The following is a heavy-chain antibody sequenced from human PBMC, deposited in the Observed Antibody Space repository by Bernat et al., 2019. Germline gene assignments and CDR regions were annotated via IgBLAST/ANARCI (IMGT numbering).Heavy chain of an antibody. CDR1: GFTFSTFW. CDR3: AGPGRKRTRPGQILDAIDI. Sequence: EVQLVESGGGLVQPGGSLRLSCAASGFTFSTFWMSWVRQAPGKGLEWVANINQDGSEKYYMDSVKGRFTISRDNAENSLSLQMNSLRVADTAVYYWAGPGRKRTRPGQILDAIDIWGQGTVVTVSS. D-gene: IGHD3-10*01. CDR2: INQDGSEK. V-gene: IGHV3-7*01. J-gene: IGHJ3*02.